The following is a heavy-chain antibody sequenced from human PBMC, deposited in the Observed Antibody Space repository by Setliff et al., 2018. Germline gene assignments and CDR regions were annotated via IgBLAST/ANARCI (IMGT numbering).Heavy chain of an antibody. V-gene: IGHV4-59*11. CDR2: TYYIGAT. J-gene: IGHJ4*02. CDR3: ARGGVSGTGDFDY. D-gene: IGHD3-10*01. CDR1: GASISTHY. Sequence: SETLSLTCTVSGASISTHYWSWIRQPPGKGLEWIGHTYYIGATNYNPSLKGRVTISVDTSKNQVSLKMNFVTAADTAVYYCARGGVSGTGDFDYWGQGTLVTVSS.